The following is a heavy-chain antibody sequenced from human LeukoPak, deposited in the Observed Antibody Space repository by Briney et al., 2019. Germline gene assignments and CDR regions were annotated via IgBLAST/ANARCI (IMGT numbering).Heavy chain of an antibody. CDR3: ARPQRGKPFDI. CDR2: IYYLGRT. CDR1: GVSIRGRAYY. V-gene: IGHV4-39*01. Sequence: SETLPLTFTVSGVSIRGRAYYCGWIRQPPVKGLEWIGNIYYLGRTYYNPSLKSRVTLSVDTSKNQFSLKLSSVTAADTAVYFCARPQRGKPFDIWGQGTMVTVSS. D-gene: IGHD3-16*01. J-gene: IGHJ3*02.